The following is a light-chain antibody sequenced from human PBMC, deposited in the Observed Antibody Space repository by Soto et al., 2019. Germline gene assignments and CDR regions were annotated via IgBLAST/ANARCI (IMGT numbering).Light chain of an antibody. CDR3: SSYTSSSTHV. CDR2: DVS. CDR1: SGGVGAYNF. Sequence: QSALTQPASVSGSPGQSITISCTGSSGGVGAYNFVSWYQQHPGKVPRLMIFDVSSRPSGVSDRFSGSKSGNTASLTISGLQAEDEGDYYCSSYTSSSTHVFGSGTKLTVL. J-gene: IGLJ1*01. V-gene: IGLV2-14*03.